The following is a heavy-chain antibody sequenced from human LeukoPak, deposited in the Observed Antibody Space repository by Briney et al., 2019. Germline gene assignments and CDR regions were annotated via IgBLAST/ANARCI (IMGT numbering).Heavy chain of an antibody. CDR2: ISYDGSNK. J-gene: IGHJ4*02. D-gene: IGHD3-22*01. CDR1: GFTFSSYG. V-gene: IGHV3-30*03. Sequence: PGRSLRLSCAASGFTFSSYGMHWVRQAPGKGLEWVAVISYDGSNKYSADSVKGRFTISRDNSKNTLYLQMNSLRAEDTAVYYCASLYYYDSGGRDYWGQGTLVTVSS. CDR3: ASLYYYDSGGRDY.